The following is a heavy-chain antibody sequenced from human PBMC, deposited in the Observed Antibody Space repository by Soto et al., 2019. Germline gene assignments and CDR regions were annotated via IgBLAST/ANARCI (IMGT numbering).Heavy chain of an antibody. CDR3: ARGSSSSRGGDWFDP. V-gene: IGHV1-18*01. D-gene: IGHD6-6*01. Sequence: ASVKVSCKASGYTFTSYGISWVRQAPGQGLEWMGWISAYNGNTNYAQKLQGRVTMTTDTSTSTAYMELRGLRSDDTAVYYCARGSSSSRGGDWFDPWGQGTLVTVSS. CDR2: ISAYNGNT. CDR1: GYTFTSYG. J-gene: IGHJ5*02.